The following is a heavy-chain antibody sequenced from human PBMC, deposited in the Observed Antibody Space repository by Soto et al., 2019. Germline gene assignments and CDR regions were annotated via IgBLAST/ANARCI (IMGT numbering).Heavy chain of an antibody. CDR3: ARGSPPGGGDYAYWYYGMDV. CDR2: MNPNSGNT. D-gene: IGHD4-17*01. J-gene: IGHJ6*02. CDR1: GYTFTSYD. V-gene: IGHV1-8*01. Sequence: QVQLVQSGAEVKKPGASVKVSCKASGYTFTSYDINWVRQATGQGLEWMGWMNPNSGNTGYAQKFQGRVTMTRNTSISTAYMELSRLRSEDTDVYYCARGSPPGGGDYAYWYYGMDVWGQGTTVTVSS.